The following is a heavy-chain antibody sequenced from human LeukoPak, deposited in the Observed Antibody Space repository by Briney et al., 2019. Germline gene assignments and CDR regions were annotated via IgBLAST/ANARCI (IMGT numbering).Heavy chain of an antibody. CDR2: ISGSGGST. D-gene: IGHD3-10*01. CDR1: GFTFSSYA. J-gene: IGHJ4*02. Sequence: PGGSLRLSCAASGFTFSSYAMSWVRQAPGKGLEWVSAISGSGGSTYYADSVKGRFTISRDNSKNTLYLQMNSLRAEDTAVYYCAKARPRAMVRGVIITGEGYFDYWGQGTLVTVSP. V-gene: IGHV3-23*01. CDR3: AKARPRAMVRGVIITGEGYFDY.